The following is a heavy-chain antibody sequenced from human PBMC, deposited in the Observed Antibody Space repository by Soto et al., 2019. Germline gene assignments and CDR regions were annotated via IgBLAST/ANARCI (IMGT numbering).Heavy chain of an antibody. CDR3: IAGRSTAGAQPFDY. D-gene: IGHD6-13*01. Sequence: EVQLVQSGGGLVKPGGSLGLSCAASGFIFGDNPMNWVRQAPGQGLEWVGRLRSQSDGGTTDLSAAVRGRFTISSDASTNTLHLQMASLKIEYTAGYYCIAGRSTAGAQPFDYWCQGTLVTVSS. CDR1: GFIFGDNP. J-gene: IGHJ4*01. CDR2: LRSQSDGGTT. V-gene: IGHV3-15*07.